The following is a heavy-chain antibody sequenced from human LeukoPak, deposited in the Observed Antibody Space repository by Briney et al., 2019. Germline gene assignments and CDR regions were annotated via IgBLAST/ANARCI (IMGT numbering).Heavy chain of an antibody. D-gene: IGHD6-6*01. V-gene: IGHV4-39*07. Sequence: SETLSLTCTVSGGSIGSSSYYWGWIRQPPGKGLEWIVRIYYSRSTYDNPFLRSRTTISVDTSKNQFFLKQSSVTAADTAVYYCARVSQLVRESIDYWGQGTLVTVSS. J-gene: IGHJ4*02. CDR2: IYYSRST. CDR1: GGSIGSSSYY. CDR3: ARVSQLVRESIDY.